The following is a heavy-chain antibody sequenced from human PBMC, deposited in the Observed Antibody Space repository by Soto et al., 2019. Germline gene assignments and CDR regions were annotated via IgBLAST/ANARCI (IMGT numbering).Heavy chain of an antibody. CDR3: ARGGHSGYEPWDWFDP. D-gene: IGHD5-12*01. Sequence: QVQLVQSGAEVKKPGSSVKVSCKASGGTFSSYTISWVRQAPGQGLEWMGRIIPILGIANYAQKFQGRVTLTAGKSTSTACMALSSLRSEDTAVYYCARGGHSGYEPWDWFDPWGQGTLVTVSS. V-gene: IGHV1-69*02. CDR2: IIPILGIA. CDR1: GGTFSSYT. J-gene: IGHJ5*02.